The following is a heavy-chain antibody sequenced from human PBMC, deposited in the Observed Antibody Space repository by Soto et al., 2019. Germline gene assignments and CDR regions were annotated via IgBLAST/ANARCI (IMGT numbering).Heavy chain of an antibody. J-gene: IGHJ6*02. CDR2: TYYIGTT. V-gene: IGHV4-30-4*01. D-gene: IGHD3-3*01. Sequence: QLHFQGPAPELLNPYQTLSLTSTVSVVSFRNSDYGWGGIGQSPGKGREWIGNTYYIGTTNYNPSLKSRVTISLDTSKNQFSLKLTSVTAADTAVYYCARVSGPYYYGLDVWGQGTTVTVSS. CDR1: VVSFRNSDYG. CDR3: ARVSGPYYYGLDV.